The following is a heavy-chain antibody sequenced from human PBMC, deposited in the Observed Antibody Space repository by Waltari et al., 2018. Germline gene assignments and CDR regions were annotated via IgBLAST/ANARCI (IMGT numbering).Heavy chain of an antibody. J-gene: IGHJ6*02. V-gene: IGHV1-3*01. CDR2: INAGNGNT. CDR1: GYTFTSYA. D-gene: IGHD6-19*01. Sequence: QVQLVQSGAAVKKPGASVKVSCKASGYTFTSYAMHWVRQAPGQRLEWMGWINAGNGNTKYSQKFQGRVTITRDTSASTAYMELSSLRSEDTAVYYCARSSGWYKYYYGMHVWGQGTTVTVSS. CDR3: ARSSGWYKYYYGMHV.